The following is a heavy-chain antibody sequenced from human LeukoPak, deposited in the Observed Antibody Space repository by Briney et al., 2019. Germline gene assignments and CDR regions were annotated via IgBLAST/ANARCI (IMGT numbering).Heavy chain of an antibody. J-gene: IGHJ6*03. CDR2: INPNSGGT. V-gene: IGHV1-2*02. D-gene: IGHD2-2*02. Sequence: ASVKVSCKASGYTFTGYYMHWVRQAPGQGLEGMGWINPNSGGTNYAQKFQGRVTMTRDTSISTAYMELSRLRSDDTAVYYCAREDGYCSSTSCYTSHYYYYMDVWGKGTTVTVSS. CDR1: GYTFTGYY. CDR3: AREDGYCSSTSCYTSHYYYYMDV.